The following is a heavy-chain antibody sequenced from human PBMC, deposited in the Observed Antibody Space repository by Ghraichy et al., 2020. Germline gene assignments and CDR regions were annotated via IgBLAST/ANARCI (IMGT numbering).Heavy chain of an antibody. J-gene: IGHJ3*02. CDR3: ARVRPRGDDI. V-gene: IGHV4-61*01. Sequence: SETLSLTCTVSGDSVSSGSYYWSWIRQPPGKGLEWIGDIFYSVNTNYNSSLKSRVTISVDTSKNQISLKLSSVTAADTAVYYCARVRPRGDDIWGQGTMVTVSS. CDR2: IFYSVNT. D-gene: IGHD7-27*01. CDR1: GDSVSSGSYY.